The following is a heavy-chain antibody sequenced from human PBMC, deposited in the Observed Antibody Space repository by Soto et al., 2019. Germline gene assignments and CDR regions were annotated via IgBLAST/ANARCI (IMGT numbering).Heavy chain of an antibody. J-gene: IGHJ3*02. CDR3: VRPLYYRGAFDI. CDR2: INPVDSDT. D-gene: IGHD3-16*01. Sequence: GESLKISCQGFGYSFTSFWIGWVRQMPGKGLEWMGIINPVDSDTRYSPSFQGQVTISADKSISTAYLQWSSLKASDTAMYYCVRPLYYRGAFDIWGQGTMLTVSS. CDR1: GYSFTSFW. V-gene: IGHV5-51*01.